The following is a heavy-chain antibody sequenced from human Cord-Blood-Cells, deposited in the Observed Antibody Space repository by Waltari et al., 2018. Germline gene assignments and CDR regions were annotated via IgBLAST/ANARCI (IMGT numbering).Heavy chain of an antibody. CDR2: IRSKAYGGTT. Sequence: GSLVKPGRSLRLSCTASGFTFGDYAMSWFRQAPGKGLELVGFIRSKAYGGTTEYAASVKGRFTISRDDSKSIAYLQMNSLKTEDTAVYYCTRYSSSYYFDYWGQGTLVTGSS. D-gene: IGHD6-6*01. CDR1: GFTFGDYA. CDR3: TRYSSSYYFDY. J-gene: IGHJ4*02. V-gene: IGHV3-49*05.